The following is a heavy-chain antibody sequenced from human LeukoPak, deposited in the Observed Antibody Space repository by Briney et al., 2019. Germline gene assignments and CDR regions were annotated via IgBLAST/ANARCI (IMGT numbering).Heavy chain of an antibody. CDR1: GDSFSSVTDY. V-gene: IGHV4-61*01. Sequence: SETLSLTCTVSGDSFSSVTDYWAWIRQPPGKGLEWIGYIYYSGSTNYNPSLKSRVTISVDTSKNQFSLKLSSVTAADTAVYYCARGWGDFPFDYWGQGTLVTVSS. CDR2: IYYSGST. CDR3: ARGWGDFPFDY. D-gene: IGHD3-16*01. J-gene: IGHJ4*02.